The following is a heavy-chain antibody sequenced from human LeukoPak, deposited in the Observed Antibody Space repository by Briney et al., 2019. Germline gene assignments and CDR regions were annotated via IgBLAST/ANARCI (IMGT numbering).Heavy chain of an antibody. CDR3: ASPLTIYGDYGY. D-gene: IGHD4-17*01. Sequence: SETLSLTCTVSGGSINSYYWSWIRQPPGKRLEWIGYISYSGSTDYNPSLKSRVTISLDTSKNQFSLKLSSVTAADTAVYYCASPLTIYGDYGYWGQGALVTVSS. J-gene: IGHJ4*02. CDR1: GGSINSYY. V-gene: IGHV4-59*08. CDR2: ISYSGST.